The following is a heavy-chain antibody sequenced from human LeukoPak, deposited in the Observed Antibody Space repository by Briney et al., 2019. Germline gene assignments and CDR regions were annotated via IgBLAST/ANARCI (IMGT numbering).Heavy chain of an antibody. V-gene: IGHV1-69*06. D-gene: IGHD2-15*01. CDR2: NIPIFGTA. Sequence: SVKVSCKASGGTFSSYAISWVRQAPGQGLEWMGGNIPIFGTANYAQKFQGRVTITADKSTSTAYMELSSLRSEDTAVYYCARTPYCSGGSCYSGYFDYWGQGTLVTVSS. CDR1: GGTFSSYA. CDR3: ARTPYCSGGSCYSGYFDY. J-gene: IGHJ4*02.